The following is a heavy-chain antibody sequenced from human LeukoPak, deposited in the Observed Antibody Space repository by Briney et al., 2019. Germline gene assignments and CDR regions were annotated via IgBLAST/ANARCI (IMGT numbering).Heavy chain of an antibody. V-gene: IGHV3-30-3*01. CDR3: AKDVCSSTSCSRRAFDI. Sequence: PGRSLRLSCAASGFTFSSFAMHWVRQAPGKGLEWVAVISYDGSNKYYADSVKGRFTISRDNSENTLYLQMNSLRAEDTAVFYCAKDVCSSTSCSRRAFDIWGQGTMVTVSS. CDR1: GFTFSSFA. CDR2: ISYDGSNK. D-gene: IGHD2-2*01. J-gene: IGHJ3*02.